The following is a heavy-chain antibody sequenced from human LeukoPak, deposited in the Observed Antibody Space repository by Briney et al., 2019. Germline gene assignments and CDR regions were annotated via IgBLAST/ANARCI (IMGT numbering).Heavy chain of an antibody. J-gene: IGHJ4*02. D-gene: IGHD5-18*01. CDR3: ARDDDTAMALCSDY. CDR1: GFTFSSYW. CDR2: IKQDGSEK. V-gene: IGHV3-7*01. Sequence: GGSLRLSCAASGFTFSSYWMSWVRQAPGKGLEGVANIKQDGSEKYYVDSVKGRFTIPRDNAKNSLYLQMNSLRAEDTAVYYCARDDDTAMALCSDYWGQGTLVTVSS.